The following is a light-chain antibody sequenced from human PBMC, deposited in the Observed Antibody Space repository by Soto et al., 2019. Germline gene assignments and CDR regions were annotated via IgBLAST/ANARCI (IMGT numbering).Light chain of an antibody. CDR3: SSFAGSGIVI. CDR2: EVT. CDR1: SSDVGAYNF. J-gene: IGLJ2*01. V-gene: IGLV2-8*01. Sequence: QSALTQPPSASGSPGQSVTISCTGTSSDVGAYNFVSWYQQHPGKAPKLMISEVTKRPSGVPDRFSASKSGNTASLTVSGLQAEDEADYYCSSFAGSGIVIFGGGTKLTVL.